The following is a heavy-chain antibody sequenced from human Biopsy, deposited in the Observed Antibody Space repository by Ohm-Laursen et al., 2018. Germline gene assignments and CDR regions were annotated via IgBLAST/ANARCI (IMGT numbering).Heavy chain of an antibody. V-gene: IGHV3-21*03. J-gene: IGHJ4*02. CDR3: GSSIHLGY. Sequence: GSLRLSCTASGFTLSYYSMTWVRQAPGKGLEWVSSIRSGGDYMFYADSVKGRFTISRDNAKNSLYLQMNGLRAEDTGVYYCGSSIHLGYWGRGTLVTVSS. D-gene: IGHD6-19*01. CDR2: IRSGGDYM. CDR1: GFTLSYYS.